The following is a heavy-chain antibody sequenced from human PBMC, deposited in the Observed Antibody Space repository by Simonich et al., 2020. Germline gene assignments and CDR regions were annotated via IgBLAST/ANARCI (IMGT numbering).Heavy chain of an antibody. V-gene: IGHV4-34*01. J-gene: IGHJ1*01. CDR3: ARGLRVAAAGTAFQH. Sequence: QVQLQQWGAGLLKPSETLSLTCAVYGGSFSGYYWSWIRQPPGKGLEGIGEINHNGSTNYTPSLKSRVTISVDTSKSQFSLKLGSVTAADTAVYYCARGLRVAAAGTAFQHWGQGTLVTVSS. CDR1: GGSFSGYY. D-gene: IGHD6-13*01. CDR2: INHNGST.